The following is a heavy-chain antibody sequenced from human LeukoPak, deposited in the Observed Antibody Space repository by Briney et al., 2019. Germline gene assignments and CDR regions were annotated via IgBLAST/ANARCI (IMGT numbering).Heavy chain of an antibody. CDR3: AREQWSRGPNDY. CDR1: GFTFDDYA. CDR2: ISWDGGST. J-gene: IGHJ4*02. D-gene: IGHD6-19*01. Sequence: GGSLRLSCAASGFTFDDYAMHWVRQAPGKGLEWVSLISWDGGSTYYADSVKGRFTISRDNSKNSLYLQMNSLRAEDTALYYCAREQWSRGPNDYWGQGTLVTVSS. V-gene: IGHV3-43D*03.